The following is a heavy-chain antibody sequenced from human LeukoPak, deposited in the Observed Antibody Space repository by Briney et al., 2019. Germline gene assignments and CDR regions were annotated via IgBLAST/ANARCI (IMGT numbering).Heavy chain of an antibody. Sequence: GSLRVSFVTSGFTFNHYWMSWVRQAPGKGLEWVANIDKDGREKYYMDSLKGRFTVSRDNAKNSLHLQMNSLRPEDTAIYYCARWGPHCSDSTCDRYFYGMDVWSQGTTVTVSS. CDR2: IDKDGREK. CDR1: GFTFNHYW. CDR3: ARWGPHCSDSTCDRYFYGMDV. J-gene: IGHJ6*02. D-gene: IGHD2-15*01. V-gene: IGHV3-7*04.